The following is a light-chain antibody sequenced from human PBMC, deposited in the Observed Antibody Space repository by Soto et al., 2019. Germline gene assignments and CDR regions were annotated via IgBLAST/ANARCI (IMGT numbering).Light chain of an antibody. Sequence: DIQMTQSPSSLSASVGDRVTITCRASQTISTYLSWYQQKPGKAPRLLIYDASSLLSGVPSRFSGSGSGTDFTLTIASLPPEDFSTYYCQQSDSTPYTFGQGTKVEI. CDR2: DAS. V-gene: IGKV1-39*01. CDR3: QQSDSTPYT. J-gene: IGKJ2*01. CDR1: QTISTY.